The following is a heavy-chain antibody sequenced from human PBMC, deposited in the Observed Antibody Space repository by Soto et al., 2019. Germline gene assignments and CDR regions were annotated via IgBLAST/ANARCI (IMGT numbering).Heavy chain of an antibody. CDR2: IIPIVGTA. J-gene: IGHJ3*02. Sequence: QVQLVQSGAEVKKPGSSVKVSCKASGGTFSSYAISWVRQAPGQGLEWMGGIIPIVGTANYAQKFQGRVTITADESTSTDDMELSSLRSEDTAVYYCARWPGDYVYAFDIWGQGTMVTVSS. CDR3: ARWPGDYVYAFDI. CDR1: GGTFSSYA. D-gene: IGHD4-17*01. V-gene: IGHV1-69*12.